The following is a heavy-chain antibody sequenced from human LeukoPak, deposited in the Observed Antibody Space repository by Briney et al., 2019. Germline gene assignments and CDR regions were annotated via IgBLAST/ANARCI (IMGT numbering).Heavy chain of an antibody. CDR1: GYTFTSYY. Sequence: ASGTVSCKASGYTFTSYYMHWVRQAPGQGLEWMGIINPSGGSTSYAQKFQGRVTMTRDTSTSTVYMELSSLRSEDTAVYYCARDLSIAVAGSPNYYYGMDVWGQGTTVTVSS. CDR2: INPSGGST. CDR3: ARDLSIAVAGSPNYYYGMDV. J-gene: IGHJ6*02. V-gene: IGHV1-46*01. D-gene: IGHD6-19*01.